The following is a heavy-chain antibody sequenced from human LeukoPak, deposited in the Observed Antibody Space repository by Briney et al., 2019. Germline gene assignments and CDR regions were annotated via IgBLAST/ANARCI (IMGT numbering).Heavy chain of an antibody. CDR2: ISGSGTST. CDR1: GFTFCIYA. J-gene: IGHJ4*02. CDR3: AKFGFYESLNNFDY. D-gene: IGHD3-22*01. V-gene: IGHV3-23*01. Sequence: PGGSLRLSCAASGFTFCIYAMSWVRQAPGEGLEWVSAISGSGTSTYYGDPVKGRFTISRENDKNTLYLQMNSLRAEDTAVYYCAKFGFYESLNNFDYWGQGTLVTVSS.